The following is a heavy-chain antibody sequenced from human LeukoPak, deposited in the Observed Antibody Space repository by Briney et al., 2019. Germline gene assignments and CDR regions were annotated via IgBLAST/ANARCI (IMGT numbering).Heavy chain of an antibody. Sequence: ASVKVSRKASGYMFAVFGITWVRQAPGQGLEWMGSIRVHNGDTNYAQKFQGRLTMTTDTSATTAYMELRSLKSDDTAVYYCARSADGGSYIVDYWGQGTLVTVSS. V-gene: IGHV1-18*01. J-gene: IGHJ4*02. CDR2: IRVHNGDT. CDR3: ARSADGGSYIVDY. CDR1: GYMFAVFG. D-gene: IGHD1-26*01.